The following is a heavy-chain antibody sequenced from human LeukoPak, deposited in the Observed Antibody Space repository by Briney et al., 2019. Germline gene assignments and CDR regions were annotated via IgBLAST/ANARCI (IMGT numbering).Heavy chain of an antibody. D-gene: IGHD5-18*01. CDR3: ATEGYGFGNYPLDH. J-gene: IGHJ4*02. Sequence: GGSLRLSCATSRLTLSRYTMNWVRQAPGRGLEWVSDITANSATIHYADSVKGRFTISRDNAKNSLYLQMNSLRAEDTAIYYCATEGYGFGNYPLDHWGQGALVTVSS. V-gene: IGHV3-48*01. CDR1: RLTLSRYT. CDR2: ITANSATI.